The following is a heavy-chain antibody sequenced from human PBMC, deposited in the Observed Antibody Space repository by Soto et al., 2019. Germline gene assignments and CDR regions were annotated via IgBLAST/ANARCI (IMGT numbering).Heavy chain of an antibody. D-gene: IGHD6-19*01. Sequence: ASVKVSCKASGYTFTGYAMHWVRQAPGQRLEWMGWINAGNGNTKYSQKFQGRVTITRDTSASTAYMELSSLRSEDTAVYYCARAVAVAADFDYWGQGTLVSVSS. CDR3: ARAVAVAADFDY. CDR2: INAGNGNT. CDR1: GYTFTGYA. J-gene: IGHJ4*02. V-gene: IGHV1-3*01.